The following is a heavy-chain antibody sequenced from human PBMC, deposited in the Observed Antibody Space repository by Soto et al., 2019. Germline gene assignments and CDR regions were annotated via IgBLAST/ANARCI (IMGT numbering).Heavy chain of an antibody. CDR2: IDASGNT. Sequence: SETLSLTCTVSVDSITTYYWNWIRQPAGKGLEWIGRIDASGNTNYNPSLNSRVTLSVDTSKKQFSLKLTSVTAADTAVYYCARFSNNWFQTEGMDVWGQGTTVTVSS. D-gene: IGHD1-1*01. J-gene: IGHJ6*02. CDR1: VDSITTYY. CDR3: ARFSNNWFQTEGMDV. V-gene: IGHV4-4*07.